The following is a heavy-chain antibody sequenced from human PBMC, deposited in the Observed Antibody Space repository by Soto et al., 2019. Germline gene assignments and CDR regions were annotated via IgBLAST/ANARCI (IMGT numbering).Heavy chain of an antibody. CDR3: ARDRAVRGVIRYYYGMDV. Sequence: GGSLRLSCAASGFTFSSYSMNWVRQAPGKGLEWVSYISSSSSTIYYADSVKGRFTISRDNAKNSLYLQMNSLRDEDTAVYYCARDRAVRGVIRYYYGMDVWGQGTTVTVSS. V-gene: IGHV3-48*02. CDR2: ISSSSSTI. CDR1: GFTFSSYS. D-gene: IGHD3-10*01. J-gene: IGHJ6*02.